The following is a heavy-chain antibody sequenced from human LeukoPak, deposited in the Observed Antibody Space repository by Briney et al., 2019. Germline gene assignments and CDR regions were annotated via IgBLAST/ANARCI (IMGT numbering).Heavy chain of an antibody. D-gene: IGHD6-13*01. Sequence: GGSLRLSCAASGFTFSNYAMHWVRRAPGKGLEWVAVISYDGSNKYYADSVKGRFTISRDNSKNTLYLQMNSLRAEDTAVYYCVSSPDYWGQGTLVTVSS. J-gene: IGHJ4*02. CDR1: GFTFSNYA. CDR3: VSSPDY. V-gene: IGHV3-30-3*01. CDR2: ISYDGSNK.